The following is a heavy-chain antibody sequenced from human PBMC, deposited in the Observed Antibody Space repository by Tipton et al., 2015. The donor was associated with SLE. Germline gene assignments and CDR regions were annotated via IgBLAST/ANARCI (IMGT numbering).Heavy chain of an antibody. J-gene: IGHJ5*02. V-gene: IGHV4-59*01. CDR1: GGSISSYY. D-gene: IGHD1-14*01. CDR2: IYYSGST. Sequence: TLSLTCTVSGGSISSYYWSWIRQPPGKGLEWIGYIYYSGSTNYNPSLKSRVTISVDTSKNQFSLKLSAVTAADTAVYYCARGAVRIQDKSWFDPWGQGTLGTVSA. CDR3: ARGAVRIQDKSWFDP.